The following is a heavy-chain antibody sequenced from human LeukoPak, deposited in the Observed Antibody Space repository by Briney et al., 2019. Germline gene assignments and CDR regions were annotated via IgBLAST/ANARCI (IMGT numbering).Heavy chain of an antibody. V-gene: IGHV3-30*02. CDR1: GSTFSSYG. CDR2: IRYDGSNK. Sequence: GGSLRLSCAASGSTFSSYGMHWVRQAPGKGLEWVAFIRYDGSNKYYADSVKGRFTISRDNSKNTLYLQMNSLRAEDTAVYYCAKDPYTYYYDSGGYNFDYWGQGNLVTVSS. D-gene: IGHD3-22*01. CDR3: AKDPYTYYYDSGGYNFDY. J-gene: IGHJ4*02.